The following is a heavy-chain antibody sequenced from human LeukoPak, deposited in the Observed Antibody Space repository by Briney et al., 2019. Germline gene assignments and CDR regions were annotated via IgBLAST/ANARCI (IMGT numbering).Heavy chain of an antibody. CDR1: GFTFSSYG. V-gene: IGHV3-30*03. D-gene: IGHD5-18*01. CDR2: ISYDGSNK. CDR3: ATVDTAMVTPDY. Sequence: GGSLRLSCAASGFTFSSYGMHWVRQAPGKGLEWVAVISYDGSNKYYADSVKGRFTISRDNSKNTLYLQMNSLRAEDTAVYYCATVDTAMVTPDYWGQGTLVTVSS. J-gene: IGHJ4*02.